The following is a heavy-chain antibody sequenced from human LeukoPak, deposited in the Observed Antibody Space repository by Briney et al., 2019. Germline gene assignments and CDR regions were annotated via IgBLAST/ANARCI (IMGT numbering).Heavy chain of an antibody. D-gene: IGHD3-22*01. J-gene: IGHJ3*02. V-gene: IGHV4-59*01. Sequence: SETLSLTCTVSGGSISSYYWSWIRQPPGKGLEWIGYIYYSGSTNYNPSLKSRVTISVDTSKNQFSLKLSSVTAEDTAVYYCATASTYYYDSSGYYRAFDIWGQGTMVTVSS. CDR1: GGSISSYY. CDR2: IYYSGST. CDR3: ATASTYYYDSSGYYRAFDI.